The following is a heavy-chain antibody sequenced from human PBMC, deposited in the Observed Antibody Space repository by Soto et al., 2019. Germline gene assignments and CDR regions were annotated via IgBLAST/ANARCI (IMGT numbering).Heavy chain of an antibody. CDR1: GGSISSYY. CDR3: ARLEGVAARLLPTNWFDP. V-gene: IGHV4-59*08. J-gene: IGHJ5*02. Sequence: SETLSLTCTVSGGSISSYYWSWIRQPPGKGLEWIGYIYYSGSTNYNPSLKSRVTISVDTSKNQFSLKLSSVTAADTAVYYCARLEGVAARLLPTNWFDPWGQGTLVTVSS. D-gene: IGHD6-6*01. CDR2: IYYSGST.